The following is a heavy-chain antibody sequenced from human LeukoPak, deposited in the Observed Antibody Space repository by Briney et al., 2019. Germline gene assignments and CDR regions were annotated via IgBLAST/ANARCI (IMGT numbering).Heavy chain of an antibody. Sequence: SETLSLTCTVSGGSVSSGSYYWSWIRQPPGKGLEWIGYIYYSGSTNYNPSLKSRVTISVDTSKNQFSLKLSSVTAADTAVYYCAREAPGIQRDWFDPWGQGTLVTVSS. J-gene: IGHJ5*02. CDR2: IYYSGST. V-gene: IGHV4-61*01. CDR3: AREAPGIQRDWFDP. CDR1: GGSVSSGSYY. D-gene: IGHD1-1*01.